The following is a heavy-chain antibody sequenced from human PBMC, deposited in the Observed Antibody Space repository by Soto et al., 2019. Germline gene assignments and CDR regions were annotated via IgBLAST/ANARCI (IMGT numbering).Heavy chain of an antibody. D-gene: IGHD3-3*01. CDR3: ASRGGEGYDFWSGYYTGLDYYYYGMDV. J-gene: IGHJ6*02. CDR2: INPSGGST. V-gene: IGHV1-46*01. Sequence: GASVKVSCKASGYTFTSYYMHWVRQAPGQGLEWMGIINPSGGSTSYAQKFQGRVTMTRDTSTSTVYMELSSLRSEDTAVYYCASRGGEGYDFWSGYYTGLDYYYYGMDVWGQGTTVTVSS. CDR1: GYTFTSYY.